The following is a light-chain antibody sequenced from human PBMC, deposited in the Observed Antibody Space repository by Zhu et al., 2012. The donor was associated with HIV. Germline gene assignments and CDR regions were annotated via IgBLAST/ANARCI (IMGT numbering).Light chain of an antibody. J-gene: IGKJ4*01. CDR2: GAS. CDR3: QQYGRSPFT. Sequence: EIVLTQSPGTLSLSPGERATLSCRASQSVSSSYIAWYQQKPGQAPRLLIYGASSRATGIPDRFSDSESGTDFTLTISRLEPEDFAVYYCQQYGRSPFTFGGGTKVEIK. CDR1: QSVSSSY. V-gene: IGKV3-20*01.